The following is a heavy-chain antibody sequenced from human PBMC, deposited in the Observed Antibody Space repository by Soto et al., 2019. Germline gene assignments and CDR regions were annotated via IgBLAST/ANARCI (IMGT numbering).Heavy chain of an antibody. V-gene: IGHV1-69*13. Sequence: SVKVSWKASGGTFSSYAISWVRQAPGQGLEWMGGIIPIFGTANYAQKFQGRVTITADESTSTAYMELSSLRSEDTAVYYCARDPGSGSYYNDGSYYYYGMDVWGQGTTVTVSS. CDR2: IIPIFGTA. CDR1: GGTFSSYA. J-gene: IGHJ6*02. CDR3: ARDPGSGSYYNDGSYYYYGMDV. D-gene: IGHD3-10*01.